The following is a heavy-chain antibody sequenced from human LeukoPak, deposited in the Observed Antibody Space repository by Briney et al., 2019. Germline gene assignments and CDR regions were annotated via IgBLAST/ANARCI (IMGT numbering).Heavy chain of an antibody. CDR2: IWPDGSKK. J-gene: IGHJ4*02. CDR3: AKISSSAESNFDY. V-gene: IGHV3-33*06. D-gene: IGHD6-25*01. CDR1: GFTFSTYA. Sequence: GRSLRLSCAASGFTFSTYAMHWVRQAPGKGLEWVAFIWPDGSKKYYADSVKGRFAISRENSKNTVYLQMNDLRPEETALYFCAKISSSAESNFDYWGQGTLLTVSS.